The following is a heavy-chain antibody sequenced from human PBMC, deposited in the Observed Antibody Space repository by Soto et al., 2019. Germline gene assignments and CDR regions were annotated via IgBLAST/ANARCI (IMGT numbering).Heavy chain of an antibody. D-gene: IGHD6-13*01. Sequence: GEPLKIYCKGSGYSFTSYWIGWVRQMPGKGLEWMGIIYPGDSDTRYSPSFQGQVTISADKSISTAYLQGSSLKASDTAMYYCARQFEEEQPLYDYYYGMDVWGQGTTVTVSS. CDR3: ARQFEEEQPLYDYYYGMDV. CDR1: GYSFTSYW. J-gene: IGHJ6*02. CDR2: IYPGDSDT. V-gene: IGHV5-51*01.